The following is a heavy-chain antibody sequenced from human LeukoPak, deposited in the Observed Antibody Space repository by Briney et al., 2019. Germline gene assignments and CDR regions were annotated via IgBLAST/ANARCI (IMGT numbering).Heavy chain of an antibody. V-gene: IGHV3-23*01. Sequence: GGSLRLSCAASGFTFYDYGMTWVRQAPGKGLEWVSTISGSGLSTYYADSVKGRFTISRDNSNNTVFLQMNSLRAEDTAVYFCAKEVRGYSYGYAGLFDYWGQGTLVTVSS. CDR3: AKEVRGYSYGYAGLFDY. CDR1: GFTFYDYG. J-gene: IGHJ4*02. D-gene: IGHD5-18*01. CDR2: ISGSGLST.